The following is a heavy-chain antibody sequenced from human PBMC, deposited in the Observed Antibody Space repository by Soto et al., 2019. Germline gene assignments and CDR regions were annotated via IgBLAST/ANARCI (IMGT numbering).Heavy chain of an antibody. D-gene: IGHD2-21*01. Sequence: EVQLLESGGGLAQPGGSLRLSCAASGFTFSGYAMSWVRQAPGKGLEWVSSISGSGSSAYYADSVKGRFTISRDNSKNILYLQMNLLRAEDTAVYYCAKYTVIGWYFDLWGRGTLVAVSS. V-gene: IGHV3-23*01. CDR2: ISGSGSSA. CDR3: AKYTVIGWYFDL. CDR1: GFTFSGYA. J-gene: IGHJ2*01.